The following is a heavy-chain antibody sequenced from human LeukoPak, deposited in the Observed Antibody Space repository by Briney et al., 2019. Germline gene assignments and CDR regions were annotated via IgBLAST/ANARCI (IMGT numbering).Heavy chain of an antibody. J-gene: IGHJ4*02. CDR3: ARDPYSSGSGLADY. CDR1: GYTFTSYG. Sequence: RASVKVSCKASGYTFTSYGITWVRQAPGQGLEWMGWISGYGANTNYAQKLQGRVTMTTDTSTSTAYMELRSLRSDDTAVYYCARDPYSSGSGLADYWGQGTLVTVSS. D-gene: IGHD6-19*01. CDR2: ISGYGANT. V-gene: IGHV1-18*01.